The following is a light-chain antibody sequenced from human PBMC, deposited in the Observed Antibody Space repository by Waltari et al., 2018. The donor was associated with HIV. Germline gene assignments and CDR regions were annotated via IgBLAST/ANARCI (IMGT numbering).Light chain of an antibody. Sequence: SYVLTQPPSVSVAPGQTARITCGGNNIAATKSVHWYRLNPGQAPVVVIYDDRDRPSGIPDRFSGSSSGDTATLTISRAEAGDEADYYCQAWDSSIHVVFGGGTKLTVL. CDR3: QAWDSSIHVV. CDR2: DDR. J-gene: IGLJ2*01. CDR1: NIAATKS. V-gene: IGLV3-21*02.